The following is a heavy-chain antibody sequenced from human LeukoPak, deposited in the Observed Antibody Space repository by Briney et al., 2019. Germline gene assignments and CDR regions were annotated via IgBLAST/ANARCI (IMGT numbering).Heavy chain of an antibody. CDR3: ARVGGALLWFGELWD. D-gene: IGHD3-10*01. CDR1: GFLFSSYA. CDR2: ISYDGSNK. V-gene: IGHV3-30-3*01. J-gene: IGHJ4*02. Sequence: PGGSLRLSCAASGFLFSSYAIHWVRQAPGKGLEWGAVISYDGSNKNYADSVKGRFTVSRDNSKNTLSLEMKSLRAEDTAVYYCARVGGALLWFGELWDWGQGTLVTVFS.